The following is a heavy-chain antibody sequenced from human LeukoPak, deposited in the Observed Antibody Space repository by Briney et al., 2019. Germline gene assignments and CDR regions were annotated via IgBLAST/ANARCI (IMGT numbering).Heavy chain of an antibody. CDR1: GYTFTDYY. CDR2: IDPRSGGT. J-gene: IGHJ4*02. D-gene: IGHD2-2*02. Sequence: VKVSCKASGYTFTDYYMHWVRQAPGQGLEWMGWIDPRSGGTNFARKFQGRVTMTRDTSISTAYMELSRLTSDDTAVYYCTSSDYTSSDYWDQGTLVTVSS. CDR3: TSSDYTSSDY. V-gene: IGHV1-2*02.